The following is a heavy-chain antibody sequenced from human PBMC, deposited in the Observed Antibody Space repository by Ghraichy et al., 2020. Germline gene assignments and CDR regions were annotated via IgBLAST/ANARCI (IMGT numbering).Heavy chain of an antibody. D-gene: IGHD2-2*01. J-gene: IGHJ4*02. CDR2: VSGSGGST. V-gene: IGHV3-23*01. CDR3: AKDLVDGVVVVPAAEPDY. Sequence: GGSLRLSCAASGFPFSSYAMSWVRQAPGKGVEWVSAVSGSGGSTYYADSVKGRFTISRDNSKNTLYLQMNSLRAEDTAVYYCAKDLVDGVVVVPAAEPDYWGQGTPVTVSS. CDR1: GFPFSSYA.